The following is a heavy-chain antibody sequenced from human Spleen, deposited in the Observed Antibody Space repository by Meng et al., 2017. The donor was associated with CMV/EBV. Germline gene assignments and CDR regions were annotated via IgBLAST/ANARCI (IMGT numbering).Heavy chain of an antibody. D-gene: IGHD1-7*01. CDR2: ITHGGRT. J-gene: IGHJ4*02. CDR3: ARELYNWNYVAH. Sequence: SETLSLTCAVSGGPFSGYSWTWIRQPPGKGLEWIGEITHGGRTNYNPSLQSRVTISVDTSNNQFSLRLSPVTAADTAVYYCARELYNWNYVAHWGQGALVTVSS. CDR1: GGPFSGYS. V-gene: IGHV4-34*01.